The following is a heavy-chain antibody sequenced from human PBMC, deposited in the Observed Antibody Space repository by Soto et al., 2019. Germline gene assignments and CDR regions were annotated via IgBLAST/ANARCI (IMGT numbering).Heavy chain of an antibody. J-gene: IGHJ5*02. CDR1: GYTLTELS. CDR2: FDPEDGET. CDR3: ATRVAVAGTNWSDP. D-gene: IGHD6-19*01. Sequence: ASVKVSCKVSGYTLTELSMHWVRQAPGKGLEWMGGFDPEDGETIYAQKFQGRVTMTEDTSTDTAYMELSSLRSEDTAVYYCATRVAVAGTNWSDPWGQGTLVTVSS. V-gene: IGHV1-24*01.